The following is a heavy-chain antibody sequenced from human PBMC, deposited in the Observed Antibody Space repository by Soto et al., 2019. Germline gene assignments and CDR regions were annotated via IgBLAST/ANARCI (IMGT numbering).Heavy chain of an antibody. V-gene: IGHV1-69*13. CDR1: GGTFSSYA. Sequence: GASVKVSCKAPGGTFSSYAISWVRQAPGQGLEWMGGIIPIFGTADYAQKFQGRVTITADESTSTAYMELRSLRSDDTAVYYCARDLEEDEQWLVRNYYYGMDVWGQGTTVTVSS. CDR2: IIPIFGTA. D-gene: IGHD6-19*01. J-gene: IGHJ6*02. CDR3: ARDLEEDEQWLVRNYYYGMDV.